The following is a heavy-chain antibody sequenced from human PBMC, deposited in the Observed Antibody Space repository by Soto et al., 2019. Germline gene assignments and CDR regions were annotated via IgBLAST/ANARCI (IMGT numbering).Heavy chain of an antibody. CDR2: VYPRGAGT. Sequence: QVQLVQSGAEVKKPGASVKVSCKTSGYTFTSYNIHWVRQAPGQGLEWMGVVYPRGAGTNSAPRVQGRVTMTRDTSTSTVYMELISLKSEETVVYFCARPEGYGTGSYFFDFWCQGTLVTVSS. J-gene: IGHJ4*02. CDR3: ARPEGYGTGSYFFDF. V-gene: IGHV1-46*01. CDR1: GYTFTSYN. D-gene: IGHD3-10*01.